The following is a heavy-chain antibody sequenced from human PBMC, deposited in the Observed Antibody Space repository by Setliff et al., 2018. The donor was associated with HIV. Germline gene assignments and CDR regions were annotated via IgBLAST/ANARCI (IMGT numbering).Heavy chain of an antibody. CDR3: ARFYGSYDVGGFDI. CDR1: GYSFITYW. Sequence: GESLTISCEGSGYSFITYWIGWVRQRPGKGLEWMGIMNPDGSNTRYSPSFQGQVTISVDESISTAYLQWSSLKASDTAFYYCARFYGSYDVGGFDIWGQGTKVTV. D-gene: IGHD3-16*01. J-gene: IGHJ3*02. V-gene: IGHV5-51*01. CDR2: MNPDGSNT.